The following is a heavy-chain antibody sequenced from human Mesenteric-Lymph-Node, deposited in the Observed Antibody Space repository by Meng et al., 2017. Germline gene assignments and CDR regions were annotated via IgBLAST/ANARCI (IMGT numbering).Heavy chain of an antibody. CDR3: ARDYRDSTFDP. V-gene: IGHV3-30*04. CDR2: TSFDGSNK. Sequence: QVQLVESGGGVVQPGRALTLSCAASGFTFTSHAMNWVRQAPGKGLEWVAVTSFDGSNKYYVDSVKGRFSVSRDNSKNTLYLQMSSLRAEDTAVYYCARDYRDSTFDPWGQGTLVTVSS. J-gene: IGHJ5*02. D-gene: IGHD4-17*01. CDR1: GFTFTSHA.